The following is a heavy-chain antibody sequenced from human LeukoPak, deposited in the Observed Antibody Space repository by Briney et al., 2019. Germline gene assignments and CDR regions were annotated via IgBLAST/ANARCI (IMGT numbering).Heavy chain of an antibody. J-gene: IGHJ5*02. CDR2: IYYSGTT. D-gene: IGHD2-8*01. V-gene: IGHV4-59*08. CDR1: GGSIISYY. CDR3: AKKGVGYNWFDP. Sequence: PSETLSLTCTVSGGSIISYYWSWIRQPPGKGLEWIGYIYYSGTTNYNPSLKSRVTISVDTSSNQFSLKLSSVTASDTAVYYCAKKGVGYNWFDPWGQGTLVTVSS.